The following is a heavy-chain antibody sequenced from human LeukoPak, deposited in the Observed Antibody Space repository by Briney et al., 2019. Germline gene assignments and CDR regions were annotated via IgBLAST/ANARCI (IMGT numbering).Heavy chain of an antibody. Sequence: PGGSLRLSCAASDFTFSTYGMSWVRQAPGKGLEWVSGIDYSGGSTYYADSVKGRFTISRDNAKNSLYLQMNSLRAEDTAVYYCARDMEQLAPAADAIDYWGQGTLVTVSS. CDR2: IDYSGGST. V-gene: IGHV3-23*01. D-gene: IGHD6-6*01. CDR1: DFTFSTYG. J-gene: IGHJ4*02. CDR3: ARDMEQLAPAADAIDY.